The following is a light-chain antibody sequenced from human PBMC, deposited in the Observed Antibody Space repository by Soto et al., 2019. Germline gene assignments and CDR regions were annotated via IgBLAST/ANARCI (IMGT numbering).Light chain of an antibody. Sequence: QSVLTQPRSGSGSPGQSVTISCTGTSNDVGGYHYVSWYRHHPGKAPKLVIFDVNRRPSGVPHRFSGSKSDNTASLTISGLQAEDEADYYCCSYLGSYIYVFGTGPNFPVL. V-gene: IGLV2-11*01. CDR3: CSYLGSYIYV. CDR1: SNDVGGYHY. J-gene: IGLJ1*01. CDR2: DVN.